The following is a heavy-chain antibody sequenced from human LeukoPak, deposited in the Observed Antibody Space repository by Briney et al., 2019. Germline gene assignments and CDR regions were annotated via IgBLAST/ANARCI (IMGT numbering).Heavy chain of an antibody. CDR2: ISGSGGST. Sequence: PGGSLRLSCAASGFTFSSYAMSWVRQAPGKGLEWASGISGSGGSTYYADSAKGRFTISRDNSKNTLYLQMNSLRAEDTAVYYCAKAGGSSWLGRYFDYWGQGTLVTVSS. CDR1: GFTFSSYA. CDR3: AKAGGSSWLGRYFDY. J-gene: IGHJ4*02. V-gene: IGHV3-23*01. D-gene: IGHD6-13*01.